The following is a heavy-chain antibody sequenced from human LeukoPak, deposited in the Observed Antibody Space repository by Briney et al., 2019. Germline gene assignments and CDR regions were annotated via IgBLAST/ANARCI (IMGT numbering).Heavy chain of an antibody. V-gene: IGHV3-30-3*01. D-gene: IGHD4-17*01. CDR2: ISYDGSNK. J-gene: IGHJ6*02. CDR3: ARIGDFAAYYYYGMDV. CDR1: GFTFSSYA. Sequence: GGSLRLSCAASGFTFSSYAMHWVRQAPGKGLEWVAVISYDGSNKYYADSVKGRFTISRDNSKNTLYLQMNSLRAEDTAVYYCARIGDFAAYYYYGMDVWGQGTTVTVSS.